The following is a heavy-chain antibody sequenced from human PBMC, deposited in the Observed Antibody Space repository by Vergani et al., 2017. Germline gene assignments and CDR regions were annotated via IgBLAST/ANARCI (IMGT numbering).Heavy chain of an antibody. Sequence: QVQVVQSGAEVKKSGASVKVSCKTSGYTFSNYYMHWVRQAPGQGLEWMGIINPSGGHTNYAQKFQGRVTMTRDTSTSTVYMELSSLRSEDTAINYCARGDYGMLTGYRYGGQGTLVTVSS. CDR1: GYTFSNYY. CDR2: INPSGGHT. J-gene: IGHJ4*02. CDR3: ARGDYGMLTGYRY. V-gene: IGHV1-46*03. D-gene: IGHD3-9*01.